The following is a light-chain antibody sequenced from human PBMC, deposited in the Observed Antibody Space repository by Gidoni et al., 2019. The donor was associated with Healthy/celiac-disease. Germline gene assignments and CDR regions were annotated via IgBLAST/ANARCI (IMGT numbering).Light chain of an antibody. CDR1: QSISSY. CDR2: AAS. V-gene: IGKV1-39*01. Sequence: DLQMTQSPSSLSASVGDRVTIPCRASQSISSYLNWYQQKPGKAPKLLIYAASSLQSGVPSRFSGSGSGTDFTLTSSSLQPEDFATYYCQQSYSTPRTFGQGTKVEIK. J-gene: IGKJ1*01. CDR3: QQSYSTPRT.